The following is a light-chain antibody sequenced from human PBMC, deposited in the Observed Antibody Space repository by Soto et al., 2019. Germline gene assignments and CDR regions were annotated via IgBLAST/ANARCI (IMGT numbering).Light chain of an antibody. J-gene: IGLJ7*01. CDR2: SNS. V-gene: IGLV1-44*01. CDR3: AAWDDSLNRPV. CDR1: SSNIGGNT. Sequence: QSVLTQPPSASGTPGQRVTISCSGSSSNIGGNTVNWYQQIPGTAPKLLIYSNSQRPSGVPDRFSGSKSGSSASLAISGLQSEDEADYCCAAWDDSLNRPVFGGGTQLTVL.